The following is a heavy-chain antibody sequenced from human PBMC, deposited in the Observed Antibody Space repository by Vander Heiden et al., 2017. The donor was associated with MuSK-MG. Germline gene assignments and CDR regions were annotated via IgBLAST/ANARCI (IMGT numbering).Heavy chain of an antibody. D-gene: IGHD6-19*01. V-gene: IGHV4-34*01. CDR1: GGSFSGYY. CDR3: ARVSGTGSPYYFDY. CDR2: INHSGST. J-gene: IGHJ4*02. Sequence: QVQLQQWGAGLLKPSETLSLTCAVYGGSFSGYYWSWIRQPPGKGLEWIGEINHSGSTNYNPSLKSRVTISVDTSKNQFSLKLNSVTAADTAVYYCARVSGTGSPYYFDYWGQGTLVTVSS.